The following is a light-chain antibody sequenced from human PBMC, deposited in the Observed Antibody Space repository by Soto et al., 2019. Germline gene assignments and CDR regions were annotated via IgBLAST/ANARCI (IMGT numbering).Light chain of an antibody. V-gene: IGLV2-14*01. CDR3: SSYTSNTSLVL. Sequence: QSVLTQPASVSGSPGQSITISCTGTSSDVGGYNYVSWYQHHPGKAPKLMICEVTNRPSGVSNRFSGSKSGNTASLTISGLQAEDEADYYCSSYTSNTSLVLFGGGTQAHRP. CDR1: SSDVGGYNY. J-gene: IGLJ2*01. CDR2: EVT.